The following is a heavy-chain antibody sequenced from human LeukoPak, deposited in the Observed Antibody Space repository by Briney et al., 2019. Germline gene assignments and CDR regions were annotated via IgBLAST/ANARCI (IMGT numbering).Heavy chain of an antibody. CDR2: ISYDGSNK. Sequence: GGSLRLSCAASGFTFSSCGMHWVRQAPGKGLEWVAVISYDGSNKYYADSVKGRFTISRDNSKNTLYLQMNSLRAEDTAVYYCAKDTYYYGLDYYYGMDVWGKGTTVTVSS. J-gene: IGHJ6*04. V-gene: IGHV3-30*18. CDR3: AKDTYYYGLDYYYGMDV. D-gene: IGHD3-10*01. CDR1: GFTFSSCG.